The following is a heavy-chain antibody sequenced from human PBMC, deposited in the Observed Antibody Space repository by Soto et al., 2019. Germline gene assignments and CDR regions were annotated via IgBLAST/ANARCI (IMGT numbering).Heavy chain of an antibody. CDR2: IIPIFGTA. D-gene: IGHD6-13*01. CDR3: ARDLCSSSLYNWFDP. CDR1: GGTFSSYA. Sequence: SVKVSCKASGGTFSSYAISWVRQAPGQGLEWMGGIIPIFGTANYAQKFQGRVAITADESTSTAYMELSSLRSEDTAVYYCARDLCSSSLYNWFDPWGQGTLVTVSS. V-gene: IGHV1-69*13. J-gene: IGHJ5*02.